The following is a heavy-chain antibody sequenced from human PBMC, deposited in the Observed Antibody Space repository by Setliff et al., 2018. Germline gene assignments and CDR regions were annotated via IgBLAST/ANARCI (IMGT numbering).Heavy chain of an antibody. CDR1: DVSISSSSIY. CDR2: IYYSGST. CDR3: ARHFSSSKVQFLEYLTDYYFDS. D-gene: IGHD3-3*01. J-gene: IGHJ4*02. V-gene: IGHV4-39*01. Sequence: LSLTCTVSDVSISSSSIYWAWIRQPPGKGLEWIGSIYYSGSTYYNPSLTSRVTISVDTSNNQFSLNLRSVTAADTAIYYCARHFSSSKVQFLEYLTDYYFDSWGQGTLVTVSS.